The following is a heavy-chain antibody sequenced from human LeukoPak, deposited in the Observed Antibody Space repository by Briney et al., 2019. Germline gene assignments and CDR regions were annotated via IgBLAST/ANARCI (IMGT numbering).Heavy chain of an antibody. Sequence: PSETLSLTCTVSGGSISSRNCHWGWIRQPPGKGLEWIGSIYYSGTTYYNPSLKSRVTISVDTSKNQFSLKLSSVTAADTAVYYCARDREGYSGYDYDFDFWGQGALVTVSS. CDR2: IYYSGTT. CDR1: GGSISSRNCH. V-gene: IGHV4-39*07. CDR3: ARDREGYSGYDYDFDF. J-gene: IGHJ4*02. D-gene: IGHD5-12*01.